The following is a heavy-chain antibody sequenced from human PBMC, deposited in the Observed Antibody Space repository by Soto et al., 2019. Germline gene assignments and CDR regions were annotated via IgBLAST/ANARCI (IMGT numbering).Heavy chain of an antibody. J-gene: IGHJ4*02. CDR1: GFTFSSYG. CDR3: AKDLGGGSGY. V-gene: IGHV3-30*18. D-gene: IGHD1-26*01. CDR2: ISYDGSNK. Sequence: QVQLVESGGGVVQPGRSLRLSCAASGFTFSSYGMHWVRQAPGKGLEWVAVISYDGSNKYYADSVKGRFTISRDNSKNTLYLHMSSLRAEDTAVYYCAKDLGGGSGYWGQGTLVTVSS.